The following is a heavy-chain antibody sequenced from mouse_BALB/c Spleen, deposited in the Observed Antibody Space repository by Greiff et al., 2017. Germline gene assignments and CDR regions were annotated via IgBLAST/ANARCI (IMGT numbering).Heavy chain of an antibody. CDR1: GFTFSSYT. D-gene: IGHD2-4*01. CDR3: TRGDDYDEGFAY. Sequence: DVQLVESGGGLVKPGGSLKLSCAASGFTFSSYTMSWVRQTPEKRLEWVATISSGGSYTYYPDSVKGRFTISRDNAKNTLYLQMSSLKSEDTAMYYCTRGDDYDEGFAYWGQGTLVTVSA. V-gene: IGHV5-6-4*01. CDR2: ISSGGSYT. J-gene: IGHJ3*01.